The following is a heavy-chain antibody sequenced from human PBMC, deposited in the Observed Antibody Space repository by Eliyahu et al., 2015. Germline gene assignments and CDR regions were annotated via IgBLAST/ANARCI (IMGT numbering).Heavy chain of an antibody. J-gene: IGHJ6*02. V-gene: IGHV3-15*01. CDR2: IKSKTDGGTT. Sequence: EVQLVESGGGLVKPGGSLXLSCAASGFTFXNAWMSWVRQAPGKGLEWGGRIKSKTDGGTTDYAAPVKGRFTISRDDSKNTLYLQMNSLKTEDTAVYYCTTDSTILKDYYGMDVWGQGTTVTVSS. CDR1: GFTFXNAW. D-gene: IGHD3-9*01. CDR3: TTDSTILKDYYGMDV.